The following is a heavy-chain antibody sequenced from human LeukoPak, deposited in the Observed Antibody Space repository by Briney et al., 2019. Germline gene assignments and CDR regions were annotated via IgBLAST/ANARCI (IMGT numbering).Heavy chain of an antibody. V-gene: IGHV1-24*01. CDR3: AKGSMIVVGGNWFDP. CDR1: GYTLTELS. CDR2: FDPEDGET. D-gene: IGHD3-22*01. J-gene: IGHJ5*02. Sequence: ASVKVSCKVSGYTLTELSMHWMRQAPGKGLEWMGGFDPEDGETIYAQKFQGRVTMTEDTSTDTAYMELSSLRSEDTAVYYCAKGSMIVVGGNWFDPWGQGTLVTVSS.